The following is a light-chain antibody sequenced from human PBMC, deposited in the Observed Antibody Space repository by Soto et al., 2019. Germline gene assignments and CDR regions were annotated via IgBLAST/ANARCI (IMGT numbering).Light chain of an antibody. J-gene: IGKJ5*01. CDR2: DAS. V-gene: IGKV3-11*01. CDR1: QSVRSY. Sequence: EIVLTQSPATLSLSPGERATLSCRASQSVRSYLGWYQQRPGQAPRLLIYDASNRATGIPARFSGSGSGTGFTLTISSLEPEDFAVYYCQQGGTFGQGTRLEIK. CDR3: QQGGT.